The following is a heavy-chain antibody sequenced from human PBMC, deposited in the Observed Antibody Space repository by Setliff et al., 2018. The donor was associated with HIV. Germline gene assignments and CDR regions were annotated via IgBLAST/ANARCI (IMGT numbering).Heavy chain of an antibody. J-gene: IGHJ6*02. D-gene: IGHD6-13*01. CDR3: AKAPSGDSSSWYGGYYYYGMDV. CDR2: IWYDGSNK. CDR1: GFTFSSYG. Sequence: PGGSLRLSCAASGFTFSSYGMHWVRQAPGKGLEWVAVIWYDGSNKYYADSVKGRFTISRDNSKDTLYLQMNSLRAEDTAVYYCAKAPSGDSSSWYGGYYYYGMDVWGQGTTVTVSS. V-gene: IGHV3-30*02.